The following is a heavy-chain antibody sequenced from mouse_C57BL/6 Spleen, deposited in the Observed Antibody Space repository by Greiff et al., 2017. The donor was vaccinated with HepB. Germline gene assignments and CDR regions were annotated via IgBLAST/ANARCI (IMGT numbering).Heavy chain of an antibody. J-gene: IGHJ2*01. D-gene: IGHD1-1*01. V-gene: IGHV14-1*01. CDR1: GFNIKDYY. CDR2: IDPEDGDT. Sequence: LVESGAELVRPGASVKLSCTASGFNIKDYYMHWVKQRPEQGLEWIGRIDPEDGDTEYAPKFQGKATMTVDKSSSTAYMQLSSLTSEDSAVYYCARGPLRYWGQGTTLTVSS. CDR3: ARGPLRY.